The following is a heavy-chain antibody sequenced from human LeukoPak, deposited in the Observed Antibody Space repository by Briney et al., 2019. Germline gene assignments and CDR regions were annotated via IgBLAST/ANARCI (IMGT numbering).Heavy chain of an antibody. V-gene: IGHV3-74*01. CDR3: GRVFGVVARAFDI. Sequence: PGGSLRLSCAASGFTSTSYWMHWVRQAPGKGLVWVSRINGDGSSTSYADSVKGRFTISRDNAKNMLYLQMNSLRADDTAVYYCGRVFGVVARAFDIGGRGTMVTVSS. D-gene: IGHD2-15*01. CDR1: GFTSTSYW. J-gene: IGHJ3*02. CDR2: INGDGSST.